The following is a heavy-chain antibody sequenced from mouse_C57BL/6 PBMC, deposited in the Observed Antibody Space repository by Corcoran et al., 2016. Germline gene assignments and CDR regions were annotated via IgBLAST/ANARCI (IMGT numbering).Heavy chain of an antibody. CDR2: INPNNGGT. V-gene: IGHV1-26*01. CDR1: GYTFTDYY. CDR3: ARGWSLYAMDY. J-gene: IGHJ4*01. Sequence: EVQLQQSGPELVKPGALVKISCKASGYTFTDYYMNWVKQSHGKSLEWIGDINPNNGGTSYNQKFKGKATLTVDKSSSTAYMELRSLTSEDSAVYYCARGWSLYAMDYWGQGTSVTVPS. D-gene: IGHD2-3*01.